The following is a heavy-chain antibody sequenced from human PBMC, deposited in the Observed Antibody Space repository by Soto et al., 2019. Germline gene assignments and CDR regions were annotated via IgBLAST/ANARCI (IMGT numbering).Heavy chain of an antibody. V-gene: IGHV4-39*01. CDR1: GGSISSSSYY. Sequence: QLQLQESGPGLVKPSETLSLTCTVSGGSISSSSYYWGWIRQPPGQGLEWIGSIYYSGSTYYNPSLKSRVTIAVDTSKNQFSLKLSSVTAADTAVYYCARHAGPITVADPDWYFDLWGRGTLVTVSS. J-gene: IGHJ2*01. CDR2: IYYSGST. CDR3: ARHAGPITVADPDWYFDL. D-gene: IGHD6-19*01.